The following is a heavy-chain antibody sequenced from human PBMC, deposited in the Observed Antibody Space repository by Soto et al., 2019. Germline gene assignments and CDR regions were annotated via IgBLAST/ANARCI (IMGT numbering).Heavy chain of an antibody. J-gene: IGHJ6*02. CDR2: IYPGDSDT. D-gene: IGHD3-9*01. Sequence: GETLKISCKGSGYSFTSYWIGWGRQMPGKGLEWMGIIYPGDSDTRYSPSFQGQVTISADKSISTAYLQWSSLKASDTAMYYCPRQADWLGHYYYYGMDVWRQGTTVTVCS. CDR3: PRQADWLGHYYYYGMDV. CDR1: GYSFTSYW. V-gene: IGHV5-51*01.